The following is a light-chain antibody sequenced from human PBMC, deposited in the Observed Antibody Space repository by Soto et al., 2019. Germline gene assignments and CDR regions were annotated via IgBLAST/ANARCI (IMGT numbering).Light chain of an antibody. CDR2: DVS. J-gene: IGLJ2*01. CDR3: GPQAGGGGV. Sequence: QSALTQPPSASGSPGQSVTISCTGTSSDVGGYNYVSWYQQHPGKAPKVIIYDVSKRPSGVPDRFSGSKSGNTASLTVSGLQTEEGVDYSGGPQAGGGGVLGGGPRVTVL. V-gene: IGLV2-8*01. CDR1: SSDVGGYNY.